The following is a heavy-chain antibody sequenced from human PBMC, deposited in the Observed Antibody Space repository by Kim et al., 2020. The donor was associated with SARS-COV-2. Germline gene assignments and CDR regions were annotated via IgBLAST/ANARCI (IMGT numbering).Heavy chain of an antibody. J-gene: IGHJ4*02. Sequence: GGSLRLSCAASGFTFSNYGMAWVRQGPGKGLEWVSSITDDGVSTYYADSVKGRLTISRDNSKNTLYLQMNSLRGDDTAVYYCAKRVEYSSSSAYFDSWGQGTLVTVSS. V-gene: IGHV3-23*01. CDR2: ITDDGVST. D-gene: IGHD6-6*01. CDR1: GFTFSNYG. CDR3: AKRVEYSSSSAYFDS.